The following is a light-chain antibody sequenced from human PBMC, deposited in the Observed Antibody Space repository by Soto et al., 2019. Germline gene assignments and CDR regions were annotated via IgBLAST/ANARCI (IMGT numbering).Light chain of an antibody. CDR2: DAS. CDR3: QQRSNWPPT. CDR1: QRVSSY. J-gene: IGKJ5*01. V-gene: IGKV3-11*01. Sequence: IVLTQSPATLSLSPGERAPLSCRARQRVSSYLAWYQPKPGQAPRLLIYDASNRATGIPARFSGSGSGTDFTLTISSLEPEDFAVYYCQQRSNWPPTFGQGTRLEIK.